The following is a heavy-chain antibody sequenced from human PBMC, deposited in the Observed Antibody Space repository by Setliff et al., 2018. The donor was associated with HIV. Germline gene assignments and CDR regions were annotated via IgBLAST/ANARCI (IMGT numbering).Heavy chain of an antibody. J-gene: IGHJ1*01. CDR2: IIPILGIA. D-gene: IGHD2-21*02. Sequence: VKVSCKASGGTFSSYAISWVRQAPGQGLEWMGGIIPILGIANYAQKFQGRVTITTDESTSTAYMELSSLRSEDTAVYYCARGGGEVGTAAGAEYFQHWGQGTRVTVSS. CDR3: ARGGGEVGTAAGAEYFQH. V-gene: IGHV1-69*05. CDR1: GGTFSSYA.